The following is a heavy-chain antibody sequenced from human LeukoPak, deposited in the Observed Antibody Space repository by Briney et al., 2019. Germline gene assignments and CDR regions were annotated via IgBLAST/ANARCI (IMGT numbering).Heavy chain of an antibody. D-gene: IGHD2-8*02. V-gene: IGHV3-23*01. Sequence: GGSLRLSCAASGFTFSNYAMTWVRQAPGKGLEWVSSFSASGGRTYYADSAKGRFTISRDNSKNTLYLQLNSLRAEDTAVYFCAKGLLDPNLVLDYWGQGTLVTVSS. CDR1: GFTFSNYA. CDR3: AKGLLDPNLVLDY. J-gene: IGHJ4*02. CDR2: FSASGGRT.